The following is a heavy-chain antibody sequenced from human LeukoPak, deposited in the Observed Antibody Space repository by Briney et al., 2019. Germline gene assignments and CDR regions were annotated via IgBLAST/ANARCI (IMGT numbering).Heavy chain of an antibody. CDR1: GGSFSGYY. V-gene: IGHV4-34*01. Sequence: SETLSLTCAVYGGSFSGYYWSWIRQPPGKGLEWIEEINHSGSTNYNPSLKSRVTISVDTSKNQFSLKLSSVTAADTAVYYCARGAGYYDTYFDYWGQGTLVTVSS. CDR3: ARGAGYYDTYFDY. D-gene: IGHD3-22*01. J-gene: IGHJ4*02. CDR2: INHSGST.